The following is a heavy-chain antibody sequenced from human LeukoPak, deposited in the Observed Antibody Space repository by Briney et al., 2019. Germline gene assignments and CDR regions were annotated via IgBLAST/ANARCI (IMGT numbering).Heavy chain of an antibody. J-gene: IGHJ4*02. CDR3: ARRSADPYDFWSGYYTGTFTMGDYFDY. V-gene: IGHV4-34*01. Sequence: SETLSLTCAVYGGSFSGYYWSWIRQPPGKGLEWIGEINHSGSTNYNPSLKSRVTISVDTSKNQFSLKLSSVTAADTAVYYCARRSADPYDFWSGYYTGTFTMGDYFDYWGQGTLVTVSS. CDR2: INHSGST. D-gene: IGHD3-3*01. CDR1: GGSFSGYY.